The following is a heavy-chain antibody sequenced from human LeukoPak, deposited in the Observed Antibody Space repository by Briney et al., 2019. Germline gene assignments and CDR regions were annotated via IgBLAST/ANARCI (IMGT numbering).Heavy chain of an antibody. J-gene: IGHJ3*02. CDR2: IYYSGST. CDR1: GGSISSSSYY. V-gene: IGHV4-39*07. Sequence: PSETLSLTCTVSGGSISSSSYYWGWIRQPPGKGLEWIGSIYYSGSTYYNPSLKSRVTISVDTSKNQFSLKLSSVTAADTAVYYCAGSITMIVVVIQDAFDIWGQGTMVTVSS. D-gene: IGHD3-22*01. CDR3: AGSITMIVVVIQDAFDI.